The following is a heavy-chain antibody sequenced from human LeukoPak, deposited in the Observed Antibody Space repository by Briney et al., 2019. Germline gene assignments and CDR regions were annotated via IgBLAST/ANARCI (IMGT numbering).Heavy chain of an antibody. CDR3: ARSIIVGATPPHYYYYYYYMDV. D-gene: IGHD1-26*01. Sequence: ASVKVSCKASGYSFTDYYINWVRQASGQGLEWMGWINPNHGGTHYAQKFQGRVTMTRDTSITTAYMELSSLRSEDTAVYYCARSIIVGATPPHYYYYYYYMDVWGKGTTVTISS. CDR1: GYSFTDYY. CDR2: INPNHGGT. J-gene: IGHJ6*03. V-gene: IGHV1-2*02.